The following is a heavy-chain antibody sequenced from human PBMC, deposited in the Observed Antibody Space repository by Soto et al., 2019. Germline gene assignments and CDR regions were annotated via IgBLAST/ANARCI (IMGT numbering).Heavy chain of an antibody. D-gene: IGHD4-17*01. CDR3: ARTTVTHYYYYTDV. J-gene: IGHJ6*03. CDR2: IYYSGST. CDR1: GGSISSSSYY. V-gene: IGHV4-39*01. Sequence: SETLSLTCTVSGGSISSSSYYWGWIRQPPGKGLEWIGSIYYSGSTYYNPSLKSRVTISVDTSKNQFSLKLSSVTAADTAVYYCARTTVTHYYYYTDVWGKATTVTVSS.